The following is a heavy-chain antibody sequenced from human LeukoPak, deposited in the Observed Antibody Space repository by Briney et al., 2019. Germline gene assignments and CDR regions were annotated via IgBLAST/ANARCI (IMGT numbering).Heavy chain of an antibody. Sequence: PGGSLRLSCAASGFTFSSYSMNWVRQAPGKGLEWVSSISSSSSYIYYADSVKGRFTISRDNAKNTLYLQMNSLRAEDTAVYYCARVSDFWSGYPDYYYYYYMDVWGKGTTVTVSS. J-gene: IGHJ6*03. D-gene: IGHD3-3*01. CDR2: ISSSSSYI. CDR3: ARVSDFWSGYPDYYYYYYMDV. CDR1: GFTFSSYS. V-gene: IGHV3-21*01.